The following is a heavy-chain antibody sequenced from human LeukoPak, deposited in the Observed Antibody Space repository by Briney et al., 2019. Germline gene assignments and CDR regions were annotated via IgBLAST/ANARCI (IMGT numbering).Heavy chain of an antibody. CDR2: IYPGDSDT. V-gene: IGHV5-51*01. Sequence: GESLKISCKCSGYTFTSYWIGWVRQMPGKGLEWMGIIYPGDSDTRYSPSFQGQVTMSADKSSSTAYLQWSSLKASDTAMYYCARSGRDWGFDYWGQGTLVTVSS. CDR3: ARSGRDWGFDY. J-gene: IGHJ4*02. CDR1: GYTFTSYW. D-gene: IGHD2-21*02.